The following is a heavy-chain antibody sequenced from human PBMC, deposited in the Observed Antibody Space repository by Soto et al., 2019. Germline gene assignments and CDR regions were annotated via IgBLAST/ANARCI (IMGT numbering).Heavy chain of an antibody. D-gene: IGHD6-6*01. J-gene: IGHJ4*02. V-gene: IGHV3-74*01. CDR3: AAARPGPFDY. Sequence: SGGSLRLSCAASGFTFSSYWMHWVRQAPGKGLVCVSRINSDGSSTSYADSVKGRFTISRDNAKNTLYLQMNSLRAEDTAVYYCAAARPGPFDYWGQGTLVTVYS. CDR1: GFTFSSYW. CDR2: INSDGSST.